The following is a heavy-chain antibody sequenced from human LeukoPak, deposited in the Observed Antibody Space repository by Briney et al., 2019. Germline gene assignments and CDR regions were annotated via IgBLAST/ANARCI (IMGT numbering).Heavy chain of an antibody. Sequence: AGESLKISCKGSGYSFTSYWISWVRQMPGKGLEWMGRIDPSDSYTNYSPSFQGHVTISADKSISTAYLQWSSPKASDTAMHYCARHDAENWFDPWGQGTLVTVSS. CDR2: IDPSDSYT. CDR3: ARHDAENWFDP. CDR1: GYSFTSYW. D-gene: IGHD1-14*01. J-gene: IGHJ5*02. V-gene: IGHV5-10-1*01.